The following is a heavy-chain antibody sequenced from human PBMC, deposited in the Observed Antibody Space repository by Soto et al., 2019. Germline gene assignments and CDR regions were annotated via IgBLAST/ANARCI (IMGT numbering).Heavy chain of an antibody. CDR3: VSEVGVRNFDS. CDR2: ISYDGGSD. J-gene: IGHJ4*02. D-gene: IGHD1-26*01. Sequence: ESGGGVVQPGRSLRLSCAASGFTFSSHAMHWARQAPGKGLEWVAIISYDGGSDSYIDSVKGRFTISRDNSKNMVYLQMNSLRADDTAVYYCVSEVGVRNFDSWGQGILVTVSS. CDR1: GFTFSSHA. V-gene: IGHV3-30-3*01.